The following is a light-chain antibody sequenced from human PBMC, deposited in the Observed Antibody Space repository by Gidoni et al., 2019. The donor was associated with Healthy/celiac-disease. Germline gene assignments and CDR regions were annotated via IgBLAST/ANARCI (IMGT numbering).Light chain of an antibody. CDR3: SSYTSSSTLV. CDR1: SSDVGGYNY. CDR2: EVS. J-gene: IGLJ2*01. V-gene: IGLV2-14*01. Sequence: QSSLTQPTSVSGSPGQSITISCTGTSSDVGGYNYFSLYKQHPGKAPKLMIYEVSNRPSGVSNRFSGYKSGNTASLTISGLQDEDEADYHCSSYTSSSTLVFGGGTKLTVL.